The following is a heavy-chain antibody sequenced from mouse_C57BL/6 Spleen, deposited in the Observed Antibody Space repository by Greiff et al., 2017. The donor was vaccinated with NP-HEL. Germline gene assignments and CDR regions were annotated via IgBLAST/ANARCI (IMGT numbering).Heavy chain of an antibody. V-gene: IGHV1-82*01. Sequence: QVQLQQSGPELVKPGASVKISCKASGYAFSSSWMNWVKQRPGKGLEWIGRIYPGDGDTNYNGKFKGKATLTADKSSSTAYMQLSSLTSEDSAVYFCARRGYAAEAMDYWGQGTSVTVSS. D-gene: IGHD6-5*01. CDR2: IYPGDGDT. J-gene: IGHJ4*01. CDR3: ARRGYAAEAMDY. CDR1: GYAFSSSW.